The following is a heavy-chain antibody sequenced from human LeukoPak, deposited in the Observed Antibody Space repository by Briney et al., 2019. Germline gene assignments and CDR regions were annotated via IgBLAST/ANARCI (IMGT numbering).Heavy chain of an antibody. D-gene: IGHD3-16*01. V-gene: IGHV4-4*07. Sequence: SETLSLTCTVSGGSISSYYWSWIRQPAGKGLEWIGRMYTSGSTNYNPSFKSRVSISVDKSKNQFSPKLGSVTAADTAVYYCARDTIAAAPVSGCWGQGTLVTVSS. CDR2: MYTSGST. J-gene: IGHJ4*02. CDR1: GGSISSYY. CDR3: ARDTIAAAPVSGC.